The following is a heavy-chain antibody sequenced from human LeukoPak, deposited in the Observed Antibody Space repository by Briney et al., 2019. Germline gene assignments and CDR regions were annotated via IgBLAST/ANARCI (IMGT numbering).Heavy chain of an antibody. CDR2: IYYSGST. D-gene: IGHD6-6*01. CDR3: ASIAAHPTYYYYYMDV. J-gene: IGHJ6*03. V-gene: IGHV4-39*01. CDR1: GGSISSSSYY. Sequence: PSETLSLTCTVSGGSISSSSYYWGWIRQPPGKGLEWIGSIYYSGSTYYNPSLKSRVTTSVDTSKNQFSLKLSSVTAADTAVYYCASIAAHPTYYYYYMDVWGKGTTVTVSS.